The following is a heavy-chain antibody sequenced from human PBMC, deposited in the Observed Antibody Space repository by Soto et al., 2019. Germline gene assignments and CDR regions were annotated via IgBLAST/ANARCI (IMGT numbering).Heavy chain of an antibody. CDR1: GFTFSSYA. J-gene: IGHJ6*02. CDR2: ISYDGSNK. CDR3: ARYRGDSSGYYYVYYYYGMDV. V-gene: IGHV3-30-3*01. D-gene: IGHD3-22*01. Sequence: GGSLRLSCAASGFTFSSYAMHWVRQAPGKGLEWVAVISYDGSNKYYADSVKGRFTISRDNSKNTLYLQMNSLRAEDTAVYYCARYRGDSSGYYYVYYYYGMDVWGQGTTVTVSS.